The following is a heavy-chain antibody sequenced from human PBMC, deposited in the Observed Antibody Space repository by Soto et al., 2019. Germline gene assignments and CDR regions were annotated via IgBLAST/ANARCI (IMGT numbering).Heavy chain of an antibody. CDR2: TGSGTGPG. J-gene: IGHJ4*02. V-gene: IGHV1-69*06. CDR1: GGTFSTNP. D-gene: IGHD2-15*01. Sequence: QVQLVQSGAEVKKPGSSVKVSCKASGGTFSTNPIRWVRQAPGQGLAWMGGTGSGTGPGNHAQKFQGRLTITVDKSTSTVYMELSSLSSEDTAVYYCARRDSGGFYRYFDSWGQGTLVTVSS. CDR3: ARRDSGGFYRYFDS.